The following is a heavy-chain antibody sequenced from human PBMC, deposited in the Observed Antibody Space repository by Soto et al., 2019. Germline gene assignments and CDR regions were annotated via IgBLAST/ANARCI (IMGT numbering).Heavy chain of an antibody. V-gene: IGHV1-69*01. D-gene: IGHD2-2*01. CDR3: ARDLIVVVPAAREGDYYYGMDV. J-gene: IGHJ6*02. CDR1: GGTFSSYA. Sequence: QVQLVQSGAEVKKPGSSVKVSCKASGGTFSSYAISWVRQAPGQGLEWMGGIIPIFGTANYAQKFQGRVTITADESTSTAYMERSSLRSEDTAVYYCARDLIVVVPAAREGDYYYGMDVWGQGTTVTVSS. CDR2: IIPIFGTA.